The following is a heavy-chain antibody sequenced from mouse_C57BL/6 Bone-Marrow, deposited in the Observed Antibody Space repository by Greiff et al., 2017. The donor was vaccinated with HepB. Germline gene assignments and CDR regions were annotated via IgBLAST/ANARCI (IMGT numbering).Heavy chain of an antibody. CDR2: IDPETGGT. CDR1: GYTFTDYE. Sequence: VQLQQSGAELVRPGASVTLSCKASGYTFTDYEMHWVKQTPVHGLEWIGAIDPETGGTAYNQKFKGKAILTADKSSSTAYMELRSLTSDDSAVYCCTSLLRYHNWYFDVWGTGTTVTVSS. D-gene: IGHD1-1*01. J-gene: IGHJ1*03. CDR3: TSLLRYHNWYFDV. V-gene: IGHV1-15*01.